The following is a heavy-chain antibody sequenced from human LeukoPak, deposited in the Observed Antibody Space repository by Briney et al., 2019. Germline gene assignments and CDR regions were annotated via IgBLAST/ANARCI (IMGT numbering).Heavy chain of an antibody. CDR1: GFTFSSYG. D-gene: IGHD2-15*01. V-gene: IGHV3-33*01. Sequence: PGGSLRLSCAASGFTFSSYGMHWVRQAPGKGLEWVAVIWYDGSNKYYADSVKGRFTISRDNSKNMLYLQMNSLRAEDTAVYYCARDQSDGVVAASGDYWGQGTLVTVSS. CDR2: IWYDGSNK. J-gene: IGHJ4*02. CDR3: ARDQSDGVVAASGDY.